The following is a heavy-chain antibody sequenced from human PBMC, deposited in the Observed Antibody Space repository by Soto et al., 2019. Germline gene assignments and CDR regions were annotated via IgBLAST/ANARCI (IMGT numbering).Heavy chain of an antibody. CDR1: GYTFIAYG. J-gene: IGHJ6*02. CDR3: ARVPKAATSTFHYYGMDV. V-gene: IGHV1-18*01. D-gene: IGHD6-13*01. CDR2: ISGDNANS. Sequence: QVQLVQSGPEVKPPGASVKVSCKASGYTFIAYGISWVRQAHGQGLEWMGWISGDNANSKYTQQLQGRVTMTTDTSTNIVYMELRSLRSADTAIYYCARVPKAATSTFHYYGMDVWGQGTTVAVSS.